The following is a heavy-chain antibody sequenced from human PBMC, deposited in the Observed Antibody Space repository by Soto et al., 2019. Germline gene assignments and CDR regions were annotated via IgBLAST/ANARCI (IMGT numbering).Heavy chain of an antibody. CDR3: ARDPRYYYDSGRPGAFDI. D-gene: IGHD3-10*01. V-gene: IGHV1-69*13. CDR2: IIPIFATA. J-gene: IGHJ3*02. CDR1: GGTFSNYP. Sequence: GASVKVSCKASGGTFSNYPISWVRQAPGQGLEWMGGIIPIFATANYAQKFQGRVTITADESTSTAYMDLSSLRSEDTALYYCARDPRYYYDSGRPGAFDIWGQGTMVTVSS.